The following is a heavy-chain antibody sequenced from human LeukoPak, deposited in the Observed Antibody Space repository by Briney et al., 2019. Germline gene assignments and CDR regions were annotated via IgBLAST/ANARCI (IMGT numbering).Heavy chain of an antibody. CDR2: IKEDGTET. J-gene: IGHJ4*02. Sequence: GGSPRLSCAASEFTFSGYSMNWVRQAPGKGLEWVANIKEDGTETYYVDSVKGRFTISRDNAKNSLYLQMNSLRVEDTAVYYCAKEGRSLQTYWGQGTLVTVSS. V-gene: IGHV3-7*03. CDR1: EFTFSGYS. D-gene: IGHD1-1*01. CDR3: AKEGRSLQTY.